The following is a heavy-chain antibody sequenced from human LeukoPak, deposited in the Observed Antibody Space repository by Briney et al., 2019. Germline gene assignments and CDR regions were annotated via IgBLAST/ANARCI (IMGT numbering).Heavy chain of an antibody. J-gene: IGHJ4*02. V-gene: IGHV4-59*08. D-gene: IGHD6-13*01. CDR1: GGSFSGYY. CDR2: IYYSGST. Sequence: SETLSLTCAVYGGSFSGYYWSWIRQPPGKGLEWIGYIYYSGSTNYNPSLKSRVTISVDTSKNQFSLKLSSVTAADTAVYYCARLPSSSWYEGGFDYWGQGTLVTVSP. CDR3: ARLPSSSWYEGGFDY.